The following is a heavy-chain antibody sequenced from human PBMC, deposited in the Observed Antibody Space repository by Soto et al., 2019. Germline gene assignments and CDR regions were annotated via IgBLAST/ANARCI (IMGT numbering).Heavy chain of an antibody. CDR1: GGSISSSSYY. V-gene: IGHV4-39*01. CDR3: ARRFFLDY. CDR2: IYYSGST. J-gene: IGHJ4*02. Sequence: SETLSLTCTVSGGSISSSSYYWGWIRQPPGKGLEWIGSIYYSGSTYYNPSLKSRVTISVDTSKNQFSLKLSSVTAADTAVYYCARRFFLDYWGQGTLVTVSS.